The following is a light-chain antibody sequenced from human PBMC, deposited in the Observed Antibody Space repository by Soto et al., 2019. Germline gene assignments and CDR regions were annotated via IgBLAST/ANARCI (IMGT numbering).Light chain of an antibody. Sequence: DIQMTQSPSTLSASVGDRVTITCRASQSISSWLAWYQQKPGKAPRLRIYKASSLESGVPSRFSGSGSGTEFTLTISSLQPDESATDYCQQYDSYCTFGGGTKVDIK. J-gene: IGKJ4*01. CDR2: KAS. CDR3: QQYDSYCT. CDR1: QSISSW. V-gene: IGKV1-5*03.